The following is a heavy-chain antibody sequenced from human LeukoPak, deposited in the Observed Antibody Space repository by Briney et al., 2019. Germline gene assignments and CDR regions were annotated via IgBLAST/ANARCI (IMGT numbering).Heavy chain of an antibody. CDR1: GGSISSGDYY. V-gene: IGHV4-30-4*01. J-gene: IGHJ5*02. CDR3: ARETYDFWSGYYLDWFDP. CDR2: IYYSGST. D-gene: IGHD3-3*01. Sequence: PSQTLSLTCTVSGGSISSGDYYWRWIRQPPGTGLEWIGYIYYSGSTYYNPSLKSRVTISVDTSKNQFSLKLSSVTAADTAVYYCARETYDFWSGYYLDWFDPWGQGTLVTVSS.